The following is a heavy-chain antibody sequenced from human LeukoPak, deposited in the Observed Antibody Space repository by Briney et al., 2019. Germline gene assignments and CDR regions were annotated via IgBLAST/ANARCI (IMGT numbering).Heavy chain of an antibody. V-gene: IGHV4-59*01. Sequence: SETLSLTCTVSGGSISSYYWSWIRQPPGKGLEWIGYIYYSGSTNYNPSLKSRVTISVDTSKNQFSLKLSSVTAADTAVYYCARNPGDRFDPWGQGTLVTVSS. CDR2: IYYSGST. J-gene: IGHJ5*02. CDR1: GGSISSYY. CDR3: ARNPGDRFDP. D-gene: IGHD3-10*01.